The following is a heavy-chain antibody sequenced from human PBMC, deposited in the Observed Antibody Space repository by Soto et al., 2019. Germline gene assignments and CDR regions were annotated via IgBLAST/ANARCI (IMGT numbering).Heavy chain of an antibody. D-gene: IGHD3-16*02. CDR2: ISGSGGST. J-gene: IGHJ4*02. CDR3: AKGDYDYIWGSYRPRFDY. CDR1: GFTFSSYA. Sequence: EVQLLESGGGLVQPGGSLRLSCAASGFTFSSYAMSWVRQAPGKGLEWVSAISGSGGSTYYADSVKGRFTISRDNSKNTLYLQMNSLRAEDTAVYYCAKGDYDYIWGSYRPRFDYWGQGTLVTVSS. V-gene: IGHV3-23*01.